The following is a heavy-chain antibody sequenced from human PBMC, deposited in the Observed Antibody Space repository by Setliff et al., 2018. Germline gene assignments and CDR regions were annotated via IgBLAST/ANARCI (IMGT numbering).Heavy chain of an antibody. V-gene: IGHV3-33*01. Sequence: GGSLRLSCVASGFTFSNYGIHWVRQAPGKGLEWVALIWNDGSNKFYGDSVRGRFTISRDTSKSTLYLQMDSLRAEDAAIYYCARNWVTAQHYYYGMDVWGQGTTVTVSS. D-gene: IGHD2-21*02. CDR2: IWNDGSNK. CDR1: GFTFSNYG. J-gene: IGHJ6*02. CDR3: ARNWVTAQHYYYGMDV.